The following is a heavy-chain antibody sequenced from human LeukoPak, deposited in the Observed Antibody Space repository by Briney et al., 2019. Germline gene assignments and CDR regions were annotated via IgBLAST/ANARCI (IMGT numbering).Heavy chain of an antibody. CDR3: ARDGPAQMVDFDY. D-gene: IGHD3-10*01. J-gene: IGHJ4*02. V-gene: IGHV1-2*02. CDR2: IYPYTGAT. CDR1: GYTFSGTGWY. Sequence: GDSVKVSCKASGYTFSGTGWYLYWLRQAPGQGLECMGWIYPYTGATHYAQKFQGRVAMTRDTSISTAYMELSRLRPDDTAVYYCARDGPAQMVDFDYWRQGTLVTVSP.